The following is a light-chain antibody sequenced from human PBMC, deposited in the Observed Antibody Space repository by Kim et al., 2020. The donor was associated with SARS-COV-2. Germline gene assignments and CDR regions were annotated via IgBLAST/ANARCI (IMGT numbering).Light chain of an antibody. V-gene: IGKV3-20*01. CDR2: GAS. CDR1: QSVSSSY. J-gene: IGKJ4*01. CDR3: QKYGSSPLLT. Sequence: STGERATPSCRASQSVSSSYLAWDQQKTGQAPRLLIYGASSRATGIPDRFSGSGSGTDFTLTISRLEPEDFAVYYCQKYGSSPLLTFGGGTKLEIK.